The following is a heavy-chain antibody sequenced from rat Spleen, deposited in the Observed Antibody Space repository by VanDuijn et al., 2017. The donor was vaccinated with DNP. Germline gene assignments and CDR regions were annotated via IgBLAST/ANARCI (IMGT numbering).Heavy chain of an antibody. CDR3: ASGMYGFTY. J-gene: IGHJ3*01. CDR1: GYTFAINY. D-gene: IGHD1-11*01. CDR2: INTGSGRT. V-gene: IGHV1-43*01. Sequence: QVQLQQSGAELAKPGSSVKISCKAPGYTFAINYIGWIKQTTGQGLEYIGYINTGSGRTNYNEKFKGKATLTVDKSSSTAFMQLSSLTPDDSAVYYCASGMYGFTYWGQGTLVTVSS.